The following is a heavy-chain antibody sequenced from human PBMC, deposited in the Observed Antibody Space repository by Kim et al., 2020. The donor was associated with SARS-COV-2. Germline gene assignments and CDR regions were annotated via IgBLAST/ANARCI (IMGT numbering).Heavy chain of an antibody. CDR2: IYTGGNT. D-gene: IGHD5-12*01. V-gene: IGHV3-66*01. J-gene: IGHJ4*02. CDR3: AREGVGGYEYFDY. CDR1: GFTVSSNY. Sequence: GGSLRLSCAASGFTVSSNYMSWIRQAPGKGLEWVAIIYTGGNTYYSDSAKDRFTISRDKSKNTLLLQMNNLRGEDTALYFCAREGVGGYEYFDYWGLGT.